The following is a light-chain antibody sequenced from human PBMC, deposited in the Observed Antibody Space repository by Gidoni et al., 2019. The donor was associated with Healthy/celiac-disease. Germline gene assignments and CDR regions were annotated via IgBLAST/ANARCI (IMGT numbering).Light chain of an antibody. CDR1: QSISKY. CDR2: IAS. J-gene: IGKJ1*01. V-gene: IGKV1-39*01. Sequence: IDMTQSPSSLSASVGDRVTITCRASQSISKYLNWYQQKPGKAPQLLIYIASNLHSGVPSRFNGSGSGTDFTLTISSLQPEDFATYYCQQSYSVPLWTFXQXTRVEIK. CDR3: QQSYSVPLWT.